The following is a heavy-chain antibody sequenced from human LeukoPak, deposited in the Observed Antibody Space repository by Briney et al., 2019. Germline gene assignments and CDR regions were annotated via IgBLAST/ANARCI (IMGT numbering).Heavy chain of an antibody. D-gene: IGHD2/OR15-2a*01. Sequence: QPGGSVRLSCAASGFTFNDYWMTWVRQAPGKGLVWVAHIKQDGSERYYGDSVKGRFTISRDNAKNLAYLQMNSLGAEDTALYYCPRGCTYAFRFDSWGQGTLVTVSS. CDR3: PRGCTYAFRFDS. V-gene: IGHV3-7*01. CDR2: IKQDGSER. CDR1: GFTFNDYW. J-gene: IGHJ4*02.